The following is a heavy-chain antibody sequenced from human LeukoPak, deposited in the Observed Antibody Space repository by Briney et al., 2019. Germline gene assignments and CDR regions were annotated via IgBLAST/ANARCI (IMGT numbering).Heavy chain of an antibody. Sequence: SETLSLTCAVYGGSFSGYYWSWIRQPPGKGLEWIGEINHSGSTNYNPSLKSRVTISVDTSKNQFSLKLSSVTAADTAVYYCARLRNRYGSGKDYWGQGTLVIVSS. V-gene: IGHV4-34*01. CDR1: GGSFSGYY. CDR3: ARLRNRYGSGKDY. CDR2: INHSGST. J-gene: IGHJ4*02. D-gene: IGHD3-10*01.